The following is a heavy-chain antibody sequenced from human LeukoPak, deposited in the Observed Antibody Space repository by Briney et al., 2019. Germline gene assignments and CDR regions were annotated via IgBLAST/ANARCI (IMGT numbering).Heavy chain of an antibody. CDR3: TTGIRGD. J-gene: IGHJ4*02. CDR2: IASKTDGGAT. CDR1: GFTFGGYA. Sequence: GGSLRLSCAASGFTFGGYAMNWVRQAPGEGLDWVGRIASKTDGGATDYAAPVKGRFTISRDDSKNTLNLQMNSLKTEDTAVYYCTTGIRGDWGQGTLVTVSS. D-gene: IGHD3-10*01. V-gene: IGHV3-15*04.